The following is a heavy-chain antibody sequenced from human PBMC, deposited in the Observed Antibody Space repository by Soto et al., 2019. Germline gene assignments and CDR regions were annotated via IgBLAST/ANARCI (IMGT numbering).Heavy chain of an antibody. D-gene: IGHD2-21*01. J-gene: IGHJ4*02. V-gene: IGHV1-69*01. CDR3: ATELGDNAASHLAS. CDR2: IIPIFGTA. CDR1: GVTFSSET. Sequence: QVQLVQSGAEVKKPGSSVKVSCKASGVTFSSETISWGRQAPGQGLEWVGGIIPIFGTANYAQEFQGRVTITTDESTTTLYKELCILRSADTSVYYSATELGDNAASHLASWGQGTLVTVSS.